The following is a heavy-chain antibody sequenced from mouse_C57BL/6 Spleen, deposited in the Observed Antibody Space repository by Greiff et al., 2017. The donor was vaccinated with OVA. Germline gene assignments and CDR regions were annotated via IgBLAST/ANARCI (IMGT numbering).Heavy chain of an antibody. V-gene: IGHV1-69*01. CDR2: IDPSDSYT. CDR1: GYTFTSYW. D-gene: IGHD4-1*01. Sequence: QVQLQQPGAELVMPGASVKLSCKASGYTFTSYWMHWVKQRPGQGLVWIGEIDPSDSYTNYNQKFKGKSTLTVDKSSSTAYMQLSSLTSEDSAVYYCARTGTDYWGQGTTLTVSS. CDR3: ARTGTDY. J-gene: IGHJ2*01.